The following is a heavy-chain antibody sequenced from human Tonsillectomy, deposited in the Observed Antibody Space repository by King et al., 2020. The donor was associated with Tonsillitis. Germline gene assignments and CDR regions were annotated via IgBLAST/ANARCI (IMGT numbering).Heavy chain of an antibody. CDR2: IKEDGSER. CDR1: GFTFRGFW. Sequence: VQLVESGGGLVQPGESLRLSCVGSGFTFRGFWMSWVRQAPGKGLEWVANIKEDGSERYYVDSVKGRFTISRDNAKNSLYMQMNSLKAEDTAVYFCARDTFGIAGTDIFLWGYYFDFWGQGTLVTVSS. V-gene: IGHV3-7*01. CDR3: ARDTFGIAGTDIFLWGYYFDF. J-gene: IGHJ4*02. D-gene: IGHD6-13*01.